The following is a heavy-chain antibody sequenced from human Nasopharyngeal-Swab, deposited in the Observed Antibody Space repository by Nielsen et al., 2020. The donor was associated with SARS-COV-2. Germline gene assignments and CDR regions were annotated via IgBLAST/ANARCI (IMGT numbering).Heavy chain of an antibody. D-gene: IGHD5-24*01. Sequence: ASVKVSCKASGYTFTSYDISWVRQARGQGLEWMGWIGAYNGNTNYAQKFQDRVTMTTDTSTSTVYMELRSLRSDDTAVYYCARHGMAEDYWGQGTLVTVSS. CDR1: GYTFTSYD. CDR3: ARHGMAEDY. J-gene: IGHJ4*02. CDR2: IGAYNGNT. V-gene: IGHV1-18*01.